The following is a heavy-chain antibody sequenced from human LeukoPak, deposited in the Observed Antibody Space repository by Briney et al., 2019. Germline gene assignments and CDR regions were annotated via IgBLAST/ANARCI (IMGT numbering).Heavy chain of an antibody. Sequence: SQTLSLTCAISGDSVSSNSAAWNWITQSPSRGLEWLGRTYYRSKWYNDYAVSVKSRITINPDTSKNQFSLQLNSVTPEDTAVYYCARGSSSKHYYYYGMDVWGQGTTVTVSS. CDR2: TYYRSKWYN. V-gene: IGHV6-1*01. D-gene: IGHD6-13*01. J-gene: IGHJ6*02. CDR3: ARGSSSKHYYYYGMDV. CDR1: GDSVSSNSAA.